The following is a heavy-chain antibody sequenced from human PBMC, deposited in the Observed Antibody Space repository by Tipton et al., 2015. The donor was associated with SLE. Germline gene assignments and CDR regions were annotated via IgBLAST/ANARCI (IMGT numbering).Heavy chain of an antibody. CDR2: IYYSRST. D-gene: IGHD2-8*01. CDR3: VRLRSKVLIDY. J-gene: IGHJ4*02. Sequence: TLSPTCTVSGGSVSSGCYYWAWHRQPPGKAPEWIGNIYYSRSTYYYPSLKSRITISVDTSKNQFSLEVRSVTAADTAVYYCVRLRSKVLIDYWGQGTLVTVSS. CDR1: GGSVSSGCYY. V-gene: IGHV4-39*07.